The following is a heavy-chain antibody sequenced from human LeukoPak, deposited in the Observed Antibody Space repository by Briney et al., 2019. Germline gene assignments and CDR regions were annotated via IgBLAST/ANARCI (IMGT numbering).Heavy chain of an antibody. CDR1: GFTFSGSA. V-gene: IGHV3-73*01. CDR3: TIRKALGYCSGGSCQDY. J-gene: IGHJ4*02. CDR2: VRSKANSYAT. D-gene: IGHD2-15*01. Sequence: GGSLRLSCAASGFTFSGSAMHWVRQASGKGLEWVGRVRSKANSYATAYAASVKGRFTISRDDSKNTAYLQMNSLKTEDTAVYYCTIRKALGYCSGGSCQDYWGQGTLVTVSS.